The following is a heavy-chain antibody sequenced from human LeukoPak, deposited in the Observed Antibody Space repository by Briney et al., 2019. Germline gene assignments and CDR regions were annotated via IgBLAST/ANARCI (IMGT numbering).Heavy chain of an antibody. J-gene: IGHJ3*02. CDR2: INPNSGGT. Sequence: ASVKVSCKASGYTFTGYYMHWVRQAPGRGLEWMGWINPNSGGTKYAQNFQGRVIMTRDTSISTAYMELSRLRSDDTALYYCAPGYCSSTTCLDVFDIWGQGTMVTVSS. V-gene: IGHV1-2*02. CDR3: APGYCSSTTCLDVFDI. CDR1: GYTFTGYY. D-gene: IGHD2-2*01.